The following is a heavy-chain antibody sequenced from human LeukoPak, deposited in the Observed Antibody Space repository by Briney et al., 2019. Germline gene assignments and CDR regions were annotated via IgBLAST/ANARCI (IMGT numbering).Heavy chain of an antibody. D-gene: IGHD2-15*01. CDR1: GFIGSDGY. V-gene: IGHV3-66*01. Sequence: GSLRLSCAVSGFIGSDGYMNWVRQAPGKGLEWLSVIYRGGATYYADSVKGGFIISRDSFQNTWHLQLNSLRAEDSAVYYCAGASSNGVVIDATSFDLWGQGTLVIVSS. CDR3: AGASSNGVVIDATSFDL. CDR2: IYRGGAT. J-gene: IGHJ4*02.